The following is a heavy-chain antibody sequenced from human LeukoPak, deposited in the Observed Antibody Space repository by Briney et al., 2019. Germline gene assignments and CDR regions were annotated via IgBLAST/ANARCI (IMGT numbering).Heavy chain of an antibody. CDR3: VKDRGSSWVLASFDY. Sequence: GRSLRLSCAASGFTFSVYGMHWVRQPPGKGLEWVALIWYDGSDKYYADSVKGRFTSSRDNSENTLSLQMNGLRAEDTAVYYCVKDRGSSWVLASFDYWGQGTLVTVS. J-gene: IGHJ4*02. CDR2: IWYDGSDK. V-gene: IGHV3-33*06. D-gene: IGHD6-13*01. CDR1: GFTFSVYG.